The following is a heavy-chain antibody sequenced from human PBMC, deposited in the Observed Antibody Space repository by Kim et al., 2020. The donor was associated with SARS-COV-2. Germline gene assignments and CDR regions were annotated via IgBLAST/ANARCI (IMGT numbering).Heavy chain of an antibody. Sequence: GGSLRLSCAASGFTFSSYWMTWVRQAPGKGLEWVANINQDGNQKYYVDSVKGRFTISRDNAKNSLYLQMNRLRAEDTAVYYCARDGDLYSSGNDAFDIWGQGTLVTVSS. V-gene: IGHV3-7*01. J-gene: IGHJ3*02. CDR3: ARDGDLYSSGNDAFDI. CDR2: INQDGNQK. CDR1: GFTFSSYW. D-gene: IGHD6-19*01.